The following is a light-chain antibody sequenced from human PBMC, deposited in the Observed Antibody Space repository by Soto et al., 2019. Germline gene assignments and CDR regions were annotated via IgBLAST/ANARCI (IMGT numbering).Light chain of an antibody. CDR2: AAS. Sequence: DVQLTQSPSSLSASVGDRVTITCRASQGINNYLAWYQQKPWKVPNLLIYAASTLQSGVPSRFSGRGSVTDFTLTISSLQPEDVATYYCQKFNSVPTFGGGTKVEI. V-gene: IGKV1-27*01. J-gene: IGKJ4*01. CDR1: QGINNY. CDR3: QKFNSVPT.